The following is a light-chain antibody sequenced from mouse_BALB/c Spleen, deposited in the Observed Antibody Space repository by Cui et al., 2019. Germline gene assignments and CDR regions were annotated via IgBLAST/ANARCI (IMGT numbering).Light chain of an antibody. CDR2: WAS. V-gene: IGKV8-19*01. CDR1: QSLLNSGNQKNY. CDR3: QNDYSYPLT. Sequence: DIVMTQSPSSLTVTVGEKVTMSCKSSQSLLNSGNQKNYLTWYQQKPGQPPKLLIYWASTRESGVPDRFTGSGSGTDFTLTISSVQAEDLAVYYCQNDYSYPLTFGAGTKLELK. J-gene: IGKJ5*01.